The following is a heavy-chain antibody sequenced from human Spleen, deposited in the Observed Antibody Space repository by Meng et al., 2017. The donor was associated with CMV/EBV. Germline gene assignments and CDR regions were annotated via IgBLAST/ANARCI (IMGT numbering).Heavy chain of an antibody. Sequence: YNMIWVRQAPGKGLEWVSSISSGRVYIYYADSVKGRFTISRDNAKNSLYLQMNSLRVEDTAVYYCAKDRYCSSTSCYRLYYYGMDVWGQGTTVTVSS. CDR1: YN. CDR3: AKDRYCSSTSCYRLYYYGMDV. CDR2: ISSGRVYI. J-gene: IGHJ6*02. D-gene: IGHD2-2*01. V-gene: IGHV3-21*01.